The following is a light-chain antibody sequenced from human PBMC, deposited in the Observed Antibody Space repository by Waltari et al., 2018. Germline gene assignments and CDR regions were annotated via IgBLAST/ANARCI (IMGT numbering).Light chain of an antibody. CDR3: QQSYSTPRT. V-gene: IGKV1-39*01. Sequence: DIQMTQSPSSLSASVGDRVTVTCRASQSISSYLNWYQQKPGKAPKLLIYAASSLQSGVPSRFSGSGSGTDFTLTINSLQPEDCATYYCQQSYSTPRTFGQGTKLEIK. CDR2: AAS. CDR1: QSISSY. J-gene: IGKJ2*01.